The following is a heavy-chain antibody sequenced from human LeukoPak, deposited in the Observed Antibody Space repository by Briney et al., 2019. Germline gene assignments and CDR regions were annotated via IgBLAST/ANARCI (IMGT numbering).Heavy chain of an antibody. D-gene: IGHD6-19*01. J-gene: IGHJ3*02. V-gene: IGHV3-23*01. CDR1: GFTFSSYA. Sequence: GSLRLSCAASGFTFSSYAMSWVRQAPGKGLEWVSAISGSGGSTYYADSVKGRFTISRDNSKNTLYLQMNSLRAEDTAVYYCAKTGLGNSGWDEAFDIWGQGTMVTVSS. CDR2: ISGSGGST. CDR3: AKTGLGNSGWDEAFDI.